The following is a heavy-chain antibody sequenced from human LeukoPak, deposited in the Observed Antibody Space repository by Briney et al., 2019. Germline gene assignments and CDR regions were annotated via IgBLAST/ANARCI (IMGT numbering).Heavy chain of an antibody. D-gene: IGHD3-22*01. CDR1: GGSISSSSYY. J-gene: IGHJ4*02. Sequence: ASETLSLTCTVSGGSISSSSYYWGWIRQPPGNGLEWIGSIYYSGSTYYNPSLKSRVTISVDTSKNQFSLKLSSVTAADTAVYYCARHEGGSYDSSGYCFDYWGQGTLVTVSS. CDR2: IYYSGST. V-gene: IGHV4-39*01. CDR3: ARHEGGSYDSSGYCFDY.